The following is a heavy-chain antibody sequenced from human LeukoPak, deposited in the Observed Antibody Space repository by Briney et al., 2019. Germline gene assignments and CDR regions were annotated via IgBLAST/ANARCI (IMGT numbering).Heavy chain of an antibody. Sequence: SQTLSLTCAVYGGSFSGYYWSCIRQPPGKGLEWIGEINHSGSTNYNPSLKSRVNISVDTSKNQFSLKLSSVTAADTAVYYCARGGLWFGEYIDYWGQGTLVTVSS. CDR1: GGSFSGYY. D-gene: IGHD3-10*01. V-gene: IGHV4-34*01. J-gene: IGHJ4*02. CDR2: INHSGST. CDR3: ARGGLWFGEYIDY.